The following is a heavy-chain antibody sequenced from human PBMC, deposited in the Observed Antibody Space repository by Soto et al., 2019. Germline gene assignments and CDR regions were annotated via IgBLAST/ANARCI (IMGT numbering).Heavy chain of an antibody. J-gene: IGHJ4*02. CDR2: IYYSGST. CDR1: GGSICRYY. V-gene: IGHV4-59*01. D-gene: IGHD6-19*01. Sequence: PEETLSLTCPFSGGSICRYYWSWIRQPPGKGLEWIGYIYYSGSTNYNPSLKSRVTISVDTSKNQFSLKLSSVTAADTAVYYCARGGIAVAGGSDYWGQGTLVTVSS. CDR3: ARGGIAVAGGSDY.